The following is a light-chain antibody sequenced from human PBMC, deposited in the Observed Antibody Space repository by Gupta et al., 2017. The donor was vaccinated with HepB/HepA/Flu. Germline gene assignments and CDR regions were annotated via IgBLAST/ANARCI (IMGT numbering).Light chain of an antibody. CDR1: QTIDSY. CDR3: QQRYSIPSI. J-gene: IGKJ3*01. V-gene: IGKV1-39*01. Sequence: DIQMTQSPSSLSASVGDRVTITCRAGQTIDSYLNWFQQKPGKAPQLLIFAATKLQSGVPTRFNGSGSGTDFTLAISSLQPEDFANYCCQQRYSIPSIFGPGTKVDIK. CDR2: AAT.